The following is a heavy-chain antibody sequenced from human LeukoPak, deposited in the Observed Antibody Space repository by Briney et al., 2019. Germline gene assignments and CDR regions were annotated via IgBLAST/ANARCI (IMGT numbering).Heavy chain of an antibody. D-gene: IGHD3-10*01. CDR1: GGSISSSSYY. Sequence: PSETLSLTCTVSGGSISSSSYYWGWIRQPPGKGLEWIGSIYYSGSTYYNPSLKSRVTIAVDTSKTQFSLKLSSVTAADTAVYYCARFYTTSQYGSGYMDVWGKGTTVTVSS. CDR2: IYYSGST. V-gene: IGHV4-39*01. CDR3: ARFYTTSQYGSGYMDV. J-gene: IGHJ6*03.